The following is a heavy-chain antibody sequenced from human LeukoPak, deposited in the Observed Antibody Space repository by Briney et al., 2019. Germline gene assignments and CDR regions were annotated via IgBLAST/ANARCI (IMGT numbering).Heavy chain of an antibody. Sequence: GGSLRLSCAASGFTFSSYGMTWVRQAPGKGLEWVSAISSSGGSTYYADSVKGRFTISRDNSKNTLYLQMNSLRAEDTAVYYCAELGITMIGGVWGKGTTVTISS. J-gene: IGHJ6*04. CDR3: AELGITMIGGV. CDR1: GFTFSSYG. D-gene: IGHD3-10*02. V-gene: IGHV3-23*01. CDR2: ISSSGGST.